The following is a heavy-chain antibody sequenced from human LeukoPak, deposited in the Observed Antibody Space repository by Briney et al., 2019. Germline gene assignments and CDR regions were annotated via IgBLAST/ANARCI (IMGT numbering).Heavy chain of an antibody. CDR2: IKQDGNEK. V-gene: IGHV3-7*01. Sequence: GGSLRLSCAASGFPFSGYWMDWVRQAPGKGMEWVANIKQDGNEKYYADSVKGRFTISRDNARNSLYLQMNSLRVEDTAVYYCSRSLDYWGQGTLVTVSS. CDR1: GFPFSGYW. J-gene: IGHJ4*02. CDR3: SRSLDY.